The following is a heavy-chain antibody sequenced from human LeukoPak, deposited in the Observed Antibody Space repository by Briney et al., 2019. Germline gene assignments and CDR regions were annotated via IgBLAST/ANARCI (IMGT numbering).Heavy chain of an antibody. CDR2: INHSGST. CDR3: ARRTYYYGSGSFDY. V-gene: IGHV4-34*01. D-gene: IGHD3-10*01. CDR1: GGSFSGYY. J-gene: IGHJ4*02. Sequence: SETLSLTCAVYGGSFSGYYWSWIRQPPGKGLEWIGEINHSGSTNYNPSLKSRVTISVDTSKNQFSLKLSSVTAADTAVYYCARRTYYYGSGSFDYWGEGTLVTVSS.